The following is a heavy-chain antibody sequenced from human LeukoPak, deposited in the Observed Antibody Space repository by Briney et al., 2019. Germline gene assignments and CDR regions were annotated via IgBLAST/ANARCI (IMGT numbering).Heavy chain of an antibody. Sequence: GRSLRLSRAASGFTFSSYGMHWVRQAPGKGLEWVAVISYDGSNKYYADSVKGRFTISRDNSKNTLYLQMNSQRAEDTAVYYCAAFGNADYWGQGTLVTVSS. V-gene: IGHV3-30*03. J-gene: IGHJ4*02. CDR1: GFTFSSYG. CDR2: ISYDGSNK. D-gene: IGHD4-23*01. CDR3: AAFGNADY.